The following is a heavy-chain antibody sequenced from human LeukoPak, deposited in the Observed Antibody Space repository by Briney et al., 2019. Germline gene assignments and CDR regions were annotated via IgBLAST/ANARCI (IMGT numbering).Heavy chain of an antibody. CDR2: VYYSGST. D-gene: IGHD1-14*01. CDR3: ARGLNNRKSGRRFDVFEI. V-gene: IGHV4-59*01. Sequence: PSETLSLTCTVSGGSISSYYWSWIRQPPGKGLEWIGYVYYSGSTNYNPSLKSRVTISADTSKNQFSLRLRSVTAADTAVYYCARGLNNRKSGRRFDVFEIWGQGTMVTVSS. J-gene: IGHJ3*02. CDR1: GGSISSYY.